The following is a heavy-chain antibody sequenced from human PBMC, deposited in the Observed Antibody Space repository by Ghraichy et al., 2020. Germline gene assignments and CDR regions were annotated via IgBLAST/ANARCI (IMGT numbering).Heavy chain of an antibody. D-gene: IGHD6-19*01. V-gene: IGHV3-49*03. CDR3: TRGLAVAGRPFDY. CDR2: IRSKAYGGTT. J-gene: IGHJ4*02. Sequence: GGSLRLSCTASGFTFGDYAMSWFRQAPGKGLEWVSFIRSKAYGGTTEYAASVKGRFTISRDDSKSIAYLQMNSLKTEDTAVYYCTRGLAVAGRPFDYWGQGTLVTVSS. CDR1: GFTFGDYA.